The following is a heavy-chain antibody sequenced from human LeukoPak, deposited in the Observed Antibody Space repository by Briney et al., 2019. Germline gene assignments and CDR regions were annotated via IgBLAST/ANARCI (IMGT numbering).Heavy chain of an antibody. CDR1: GYSFTSYD. V-gene: IGHV1-8*01. J-gene: IGHJ4*02. D-gene: IGHD4-17*01. CDR3: ARGLPSDYGDYVPFDY. Sequence: GASVKVSCKASGYSFTSYDINWVRQATGQGLEWMGWMNPNSGNTGYAQKFQGRVTMTRNTSIGTAYMELSSLRSEDTAVYYCARGLPSDYGDYVPFDYWGQGTLVTVSS. CDR2: MNPNSGNT.